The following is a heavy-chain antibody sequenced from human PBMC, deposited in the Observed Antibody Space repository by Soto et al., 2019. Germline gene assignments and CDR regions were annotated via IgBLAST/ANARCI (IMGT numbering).Heavy chain of an antibody. CDR2: IYHSGST. D-gene: IGHD3-3*01. J-gene: IGHJ4*02. CDR3: ARGGSDFWSGYGEGASRGFDY. V-gene: IGHV4-4*02. CDR1: SGSISSSNW. Sequence: QVQLQESGPGLVKPSGTLSLTCAVSSGSISSSNWWSWVRQPPGKGLEWIGEIYHSGSTNYNPSLKSRVTISVDKSKTQFSLKLSSVTAADTAVYYCARGGSDFWSGYGEGASRGFDYWGQGTLVTVSS.